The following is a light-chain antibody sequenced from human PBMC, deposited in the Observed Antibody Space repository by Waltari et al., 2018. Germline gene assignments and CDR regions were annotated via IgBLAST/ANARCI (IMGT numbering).Light chain of an antibody. CDR2: DND. V-gene: IGLV1-51*01. CDR3: GTWDTSLNTWV. CDR1: SSNIGSSF. J-gene: IGLJ3*02. Sequence: QSVLTQPPSVSAAPGQTVTISCSGTSSNIGSSFVSCYQQFPGTAPKLLIHDNDERPSGIPDRFSGSKSGTSATLGITGLQTGDEADYYCGTWDTSLNTWVFGGGTKLTVL.